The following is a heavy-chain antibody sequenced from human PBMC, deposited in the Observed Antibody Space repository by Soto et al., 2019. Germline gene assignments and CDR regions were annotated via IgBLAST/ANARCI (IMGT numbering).Heavy chain of an antibody. CDR1: GFTFSNYN. CDR3: ARDWGGWPQLSLGY. D-gene: IGHD3-16*01. J-gene: IGHJ4*02. Sequence: PGGSRRLSCAASGFTFSNYNMNWVRQAPGKGLEWVSFISSSGSYIYYADSVKGRFTISRDNAKNSLYLQMNSLRAEDTAVYYCARDWGGWPQLSLGYWGQGT. V-gene: IGHV3-21*01. CDR2: ISSSGSYI.